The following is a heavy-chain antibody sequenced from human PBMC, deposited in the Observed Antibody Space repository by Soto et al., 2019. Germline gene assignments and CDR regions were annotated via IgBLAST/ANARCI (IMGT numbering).Heavy chain of an antibody. J-gene: IGHJ6*02. V-gene: IGHV3-30*18. CDR3: AKDPTVTTYYYYGMDV. CDR1: GFTFSSYG. D-gene: IGHD4-17*01. CDR2: ISYDGSNK. Sequence: QVQLVESGGGVVQPGRSLRLSCAASGFTFSSYGMHWVRQAPGKGLEWVAVISYDGSNKYYADSVKGRFTISRDNSKNTLYLQMNSLRAEDTAVYYCAKDPTVTTYYYYGMDVWGQGTTVTVS.